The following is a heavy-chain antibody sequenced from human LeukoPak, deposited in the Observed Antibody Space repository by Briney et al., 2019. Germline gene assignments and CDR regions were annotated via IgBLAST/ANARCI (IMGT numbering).Heavy chain of an antibody. D-gene: IGHD2-15*01. V-gene: IGHV3-9*03. CDR3: VKDTSGASQYFQY. CDR1: GFTFDNYA. CDR2: ISWNSANI. J-gene: IGHJ1*01. Sequence: PGKSLRLSCAAFGFTFDNYAMHWVRQAPGNGLEWVSSISWNSANIAYADSVKGRFTISRDNAKNSLYLQMNSLRPEDMALYYCVKDTSGASQYFQYWGHGTVVTVSS.